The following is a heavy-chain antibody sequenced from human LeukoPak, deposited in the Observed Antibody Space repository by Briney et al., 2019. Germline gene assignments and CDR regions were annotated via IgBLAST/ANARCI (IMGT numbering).Heavy chain of an antibody. CDR2: IYTSGST. CDR1: GGSISGYY. CDR3: ARGLWFGDENPPYFDY. D-gene: IGHD3-10*01. J-gene: IGHJ4*02. Sequence: SETLSLTCTVSGGSISGYYWSWIRQPAGKGLEWIGRIYTSGSTNYNPSLKSRVTMSVDTSKNQFSLKLSSVTAADTAVYYCARGLWFGDENPPYFDYWGQGTLVTVSS. V-gene: IGHV4-4*07.